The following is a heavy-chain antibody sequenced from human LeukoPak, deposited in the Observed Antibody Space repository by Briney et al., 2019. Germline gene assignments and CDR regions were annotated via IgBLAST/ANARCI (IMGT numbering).Heavy chain of an antibody. CDR2: INTDGCTT. J-gene: IGHJ4*02. V-gene: IGHV3-74*01. D-gene: IGHD1-26*01. CDR1: GFTFSTYW. CDR3: AKASRYSGSFPPDY. Sequence: PGGSLRLSCAASGFTFSTYWIHCVRQAPGKGRVWVSRINTDGCTTNYADSVKCRFSISRDNSKSTLFLQMNSLRAEDTAVYYCAKASRYSGSFPPDYWGQGTLVTVSS.